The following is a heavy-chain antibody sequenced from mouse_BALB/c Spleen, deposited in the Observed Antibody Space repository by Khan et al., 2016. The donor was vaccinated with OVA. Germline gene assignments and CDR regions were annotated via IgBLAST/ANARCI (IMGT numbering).Heavy chain of an antibody. CDR1: GFTFIDYG. CDR3: ARGGFAY. J-gene: IGHJ3*01. CDR2: ISSLAYTI. V-gene: IGHV5-15*02. Sequence: EVELVESGGGLVQPGGSRKLSCAASGFTFIDYGMAWVRQTPGKGPEWIAFISSLAYTIYYADTVTGRFTLSRENAKNTLYLEMSSLRSDDTAMYYCARGGFAYWGQGTLVTVSA.